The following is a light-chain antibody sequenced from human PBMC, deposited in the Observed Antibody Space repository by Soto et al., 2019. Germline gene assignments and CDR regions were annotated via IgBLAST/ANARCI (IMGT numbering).Light chain of an antibody. CDR1: SSDVGNYNY. Sequence: QSVLTQPASVSESPGQSITISCTGTSSDVGNYNYVSWYQQYPGRVPKLLIYMVSNRPSGVSNRFSGSKSGNTASLTISGLQAEDEADYFCTSPTPGSLYVFGTGTKVTVL. J-gene: IGLJ1*01. CDR3: TSPTPGSLYV. V-gene: IGLV2-14*01. CDR2: MVS.